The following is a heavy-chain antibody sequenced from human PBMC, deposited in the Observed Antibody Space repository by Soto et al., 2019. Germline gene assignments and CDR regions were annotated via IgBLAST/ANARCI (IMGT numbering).Heavy chain of an antibody. J-gene: IGHJ4*02. Sequence: GESLKISCEGFGYSFTSYWIGWVRQMPGKGLEWMGIIYPGDSDTRYSPSFQGQVTISADKSISTAYLQWSSLKASDTAMYYCARRVAAAGFDYWGQGTLVTVSS. CDR2: IYPGDSDT. CDR3: ARRVAAAGFDY. D-gene: IGHD6-13*01. V-gene: IGHV5-51*01. CDR1: GYSFTSYW.